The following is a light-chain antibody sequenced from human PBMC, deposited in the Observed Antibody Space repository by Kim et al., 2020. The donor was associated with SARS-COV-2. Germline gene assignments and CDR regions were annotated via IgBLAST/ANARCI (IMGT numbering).Light chain of an antibody. CDR2: DVS. Sequence: ASVGDRVTITCQASQDISHYLNWYQQKPGKAPRLLIYDVSSLKTGVPSRFSGGGSGTDFSFTITGLQPEDVAIYYCQQYENLPLTFGGGTKVDIK. CDR3: QQYENLPLT. J-gene: IGKJ4*01. CDR1: QDISHY. V-gene: IGKV1-33*01.